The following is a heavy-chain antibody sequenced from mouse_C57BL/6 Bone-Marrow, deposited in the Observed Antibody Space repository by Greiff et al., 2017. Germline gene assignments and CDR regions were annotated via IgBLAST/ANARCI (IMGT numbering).Heavy chain of an antibody. CDR2: ISSGGSYT. CDR3: ARHIYYYGSGYFDV. V-gene: IGHV5-6*01. Sequence: EVQWVESGGDLVKPGGSLKLSCAASGFTFSSYGMSWVRQTPDKRLEWVATISSGGSYTYYPDSVKGRFTISRDNAKNTLYLQMSSLKSEDTAMYYCARHIYYYGSGYFDVWGTGTTVTVSS. J-gene: IGHJ1*03. CDR1: GFTFSSYG. D-gene: IGHD1-1*01.